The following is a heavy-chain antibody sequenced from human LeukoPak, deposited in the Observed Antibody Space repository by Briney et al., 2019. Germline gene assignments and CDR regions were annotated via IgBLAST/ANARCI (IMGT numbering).Heavy chain of an antibody. V-gene: IGHV1-18*01. J-gene: IGHJ5*02. CDR1: GGTFSSYA. D-gene: IGHD6-13*01. CDR2: ISAYNGNT. CDR3: ARAGPAGTWYWFDP. Sequence: ASVKVSCKASGGTFSSYAISWVRQAPGQGLEWMGWISAYNGNTNYAQKLQGRVTMTTDTSTSTAYMELRSLRSDDTAVYYCARAGPAGTWYWFDPWGQGTLVTVSS.